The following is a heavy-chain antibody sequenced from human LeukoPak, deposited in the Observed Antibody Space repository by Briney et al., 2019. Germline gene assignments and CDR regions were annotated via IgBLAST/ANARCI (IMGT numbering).Heavy chain of an antibody. CDR3: ARGVIQAGGNDFDY. CDR1: GGSISSSSYY. CDR2: IYYSGST. D-gene: IGHD4-23*01. V-gene: IGHV4-39*07. J-gene: IGHJ4*02. Sequence: PSETLSLTCTVSGGSISSSSYYWGWIRQPPGKGLEWIGSIYYSGSTYYNPSLKSRVTMSVDTSKKQFSLKLTSVTAADTAVYYCARGVIQAGGNDFDYWGQGTLVTVSS.